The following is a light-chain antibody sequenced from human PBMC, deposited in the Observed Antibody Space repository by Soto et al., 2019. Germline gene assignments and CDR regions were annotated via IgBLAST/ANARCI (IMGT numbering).Light chain of an antibody. V-gene: IGKV1-8*01. J-gene: IGKJ1*01. CDR1: QDISMY. CDR3: QQYYSYPRT. Sequence: AIRMTQSPSSISASTGDRVTITCRASQDISMYLAWYQQKPGKAPKLLMYAASTLQSGVPSRFSGSGSATDFTLNITYLQSEDLATYYCQQYYSYPRTFGQGTKVEIK. CDR2: AAS.